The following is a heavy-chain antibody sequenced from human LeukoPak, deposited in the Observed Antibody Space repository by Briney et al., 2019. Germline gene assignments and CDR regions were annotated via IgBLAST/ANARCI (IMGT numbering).Heavy chain of an antibody. CDR1: GGTFSSYA. CDR2: IIPIFGTA. Sequence: GASVKVSCKASGGTFSSYAISWVRQAPGQGFEWMGGIIPIFGTANYAQKFQGRVTITADESTSTAYMELSSLRSEDTAVYYCARGIIRVTIFGVVTFGFDYWGQGTLVTVSS. V-gene: IGHV1-69*01. D-gene: IGHD3-3*01. CDR3: ARGIIRVTIFGVVTFGFDY. J-gene: IGHJ4*02.